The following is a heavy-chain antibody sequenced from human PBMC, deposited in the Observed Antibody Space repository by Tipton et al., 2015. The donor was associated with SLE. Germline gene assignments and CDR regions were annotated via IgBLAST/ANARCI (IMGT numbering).Heavy chain of an antibody. D-gene: IGHD6-19*01. V-gene: IGHV4-39*07. CDR2: INHSGST. J-gene: IGHJ6*02. Sequence: TLSLTCTVSGGSISSSSYYWSWIRQPPGKGLEWIGEINHSGSTNYNPSLKSRVTISVDTSKNQFSLKLSSVTAADTAVYYCARIEQWPGYYYYGMDVWGQGTTVTASS. CDR3: ARIEQWPGYYYYGMDV. CDR1: GGSISSSSYY.